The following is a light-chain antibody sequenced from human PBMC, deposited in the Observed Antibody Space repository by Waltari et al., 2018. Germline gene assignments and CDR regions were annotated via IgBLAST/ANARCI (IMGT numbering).Light chain of an antibody. CDR2: GVS. V-gene: IGKV3D-15*01. J-gene: IGKJ2*01. CDR1: QSVNSN. CDR3: QQSIQWPYT. Sequence: IAMTQSPATLSLSPGERATLSCRASQSVNSNVAWYQQKPGQPPRLLISGVSSRATGIPDRFTGSGSGMEFTLTISSLEPEDVGIYHCQQSIQWPYTFGQGTKVEIK.